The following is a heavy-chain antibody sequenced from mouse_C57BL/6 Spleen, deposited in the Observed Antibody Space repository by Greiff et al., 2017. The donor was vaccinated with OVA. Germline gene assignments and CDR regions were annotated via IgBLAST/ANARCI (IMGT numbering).Heavy chain of an antibody. Sequence: EVKLMESGGGLVQPGGSMKLSCVASGFTFSNYWMNWVRQSPEKGLEWVAQIRLKSDNYATHYAESVKGRFTISRDDSKSSVYLQMNNLRAEDTGIYYCTRFYYYGSSPMDYWGQGTSVTVSS. CDR3: TRFYYYGSSPMDY. CDR1: GFTFSNYW. D-gene: IGHD1-1*01. V-gene: IGHV6-3*01. CDR2: IRLKSDNYAT. J-gene: IGHJ4*01.